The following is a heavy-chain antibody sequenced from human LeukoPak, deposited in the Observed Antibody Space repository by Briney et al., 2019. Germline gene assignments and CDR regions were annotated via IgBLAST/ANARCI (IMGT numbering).Heavy chain of an antibody. Sequence: ASVKVSCKASGYTFTSYAMHWVRQAPGQRLEWMGWINAGNGNTKYSQKFQGRVTITRDTSASTAYMELSSLRAEDTAVYYCVTGSYSIIWYGGAGRIFGHWGQGTLVAVSS. J-gene: IGHJ4*02. D-gene: IGHD6-13*01. V-gene: IGHV1-3*01. CDR1: GYTFTSYA. CDR2: INAGNGNT. CDR3: VTGSYSIIWYGGAGRIFGH.